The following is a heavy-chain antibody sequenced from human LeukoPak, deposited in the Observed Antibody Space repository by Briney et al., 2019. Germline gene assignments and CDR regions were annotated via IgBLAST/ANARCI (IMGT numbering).Heavy chain of an antibody. Sequence: SETLSLTCTVPGGSISSGDYYWSWIRQPPGKGLEWIGYIYYSGSTYYNPSLKSRVTISVDTSKNQFSLKLSSVTAADTAVYYCARDPPTTENSDAFDIWGQGTMVTVSS. D-gene: IGHD4-17*01. CDR3: ARDPPTTENSDAFDI. J-gene: IGHJ3*02. V-gene: IGHV4-30-4*01. CDR1: GGSISSGDYY. CDR2: IYYSGST.